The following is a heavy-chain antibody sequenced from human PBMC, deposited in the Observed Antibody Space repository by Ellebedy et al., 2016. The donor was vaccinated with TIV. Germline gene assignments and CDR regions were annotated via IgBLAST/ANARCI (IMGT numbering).Heavy chain of an antibody. V-gene: IGHV1-2*02. CDR2: INPINSAT. CDR3: ARGRPVGAPSTTGAH. CDR1: GYTFTDYF. J-gene: IGHJ4*02. Sequence: ASVKVSCKTSGYTFTDYFMHWVRQAPGQGLEWMGWINPINSATNYAPAFQGRVTMTRDTSINTAYTELSRLRSDDTAVYYCARGRPVGAPSTTGAHWGQGVLVTVSS. D-gene: IGHD1-26*01.